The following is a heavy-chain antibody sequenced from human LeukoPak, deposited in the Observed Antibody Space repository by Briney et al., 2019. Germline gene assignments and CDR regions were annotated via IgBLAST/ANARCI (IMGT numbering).Heavy chain of an antibody. V-gene: IGHV3-30*04. CDR1: GFTFSSYA. Sequence: SGGSLRLSCAASGFTFSSYAMHWVRQAPGKGLEWVAVISYDGSNKYYADSVKGRFTISRDNSKNTLYLQMNSLRAGDTAVYYCAKDRRPNIASRTFDYWGQGTLVTVSS. J-gene: IGHJ4*02. CDR2: ISYDGSNK. D-gene: IGHD6-6*01. CDR3: AKDRRPNIASRTFDY.